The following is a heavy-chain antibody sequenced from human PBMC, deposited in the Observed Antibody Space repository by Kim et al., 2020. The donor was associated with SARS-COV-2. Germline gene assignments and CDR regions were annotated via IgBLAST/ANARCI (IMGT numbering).Heavy chain of an antibody. CDR3: AKDIWFGELPSDY. D-gene: IGHD3-10*01. CDR2: IWYDGSNK. CDR1: GFTFSSYG. V-gene: IGHV3-30*02. Sequence: GGSLRLSCAASGFTFSSYGMHWVRQAPGKGLEWVSAIWYDGSNKYYADSVKGRYTISRDTSKNTLYLQMDSLRAEDTAVYYCAKDIWFGELPSDYWGQGTLVTVSS. J-gene: IGHJ4*02.